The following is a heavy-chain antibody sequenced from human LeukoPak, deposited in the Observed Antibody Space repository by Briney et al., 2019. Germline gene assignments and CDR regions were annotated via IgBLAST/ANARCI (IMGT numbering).Heavy chain of an antibody. CDR2: IVVGSGNT. V-gene: IGHV1-58*02. CDR3: ARDSREDGMDV. CDR1: GFTFTSFA. J-gene: IGHJ6*02. D-gene: IGHD1-26*01. Sequence: SVKVSCKASGFTFTSFAMQWVRQARGQRLEWIGWIVVGSGNTNYAQKFQGRVTITADKSTSTAYMELSSLRSEDTAVYYCARDSREDGMDVWGQGTTVTVSS.